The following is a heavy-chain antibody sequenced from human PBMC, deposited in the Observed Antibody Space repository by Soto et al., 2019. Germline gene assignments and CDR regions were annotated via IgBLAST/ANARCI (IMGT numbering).Heavy chain of an antibody. Sequence: SETLSLTCTVSGGSISSPSYYWSWIRQPPGKGLEWIGEINHSGSTNYNPSLKSRVTISVDTSKNQFSLKLSSMTAADTAVFYCATLKRIAAAVNYYYYYMDVWGKGTTVTVSS. J-gene: IGHJ6*03. CDR1: GGSISSPSYY. D-gene: IGHD6-13*01. V-gene: IGHV4-39*07. CDR2: INHSGST. CDR3: ATLKRIAAAVNYYYYYMDV.